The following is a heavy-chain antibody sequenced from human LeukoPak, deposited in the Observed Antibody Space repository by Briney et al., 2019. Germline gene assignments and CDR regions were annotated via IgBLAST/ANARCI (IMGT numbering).Heavy chain of an antibody. CDR1: GFTVSSNY. J-gene: IGHJ4*02. Sequence: PAGSLRLSCAASGFTVSSNYMSWVRQAPGKGLEWVSVIYSGGNTFYADSVKGRFTISRDNSKNTLYLQMNSLRADDTAVYYCAREVFMGATRFDYWGQGTLVTVSS. D-gene: IGHD1-26*01. CDR3: AREVFMGATRFDY. CDR2: IYSGGNT. V-gene: IGHV3-53*01.